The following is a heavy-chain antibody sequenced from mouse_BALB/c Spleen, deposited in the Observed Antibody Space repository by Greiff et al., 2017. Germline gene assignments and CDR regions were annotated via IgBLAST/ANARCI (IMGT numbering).Heavy chain of an antibody. D-gene: IGHD2-1*01. J-gene: IGHJ4*01. V-gene: IGHV5-17*02. CDR3: ARGNSYAMDY. Sequence: EVKVVESGGGLVQPGGSRKLSCAASGFTFSSFGMHWVRQAPEKGLEWVAYISSGSSTIYYADTVKGRFTISRDNPKNTLFLQMTSLRSEDTAMYYCARGNSYAMDYWGQGTSVTVSS. CDR2: ISSGSSTI. CDR1: GFTFSSFG.